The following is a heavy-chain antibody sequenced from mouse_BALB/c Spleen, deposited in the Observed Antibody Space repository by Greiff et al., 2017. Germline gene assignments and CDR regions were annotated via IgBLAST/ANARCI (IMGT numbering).Heavy chain of an antibody. CDR2: ISSGGST. Sequence: DVMLVESGGGLVKPGGSLKLSCAASGFTFSSYAMSWVRQTPEKRLEWVASISSGGSTYYPDSVKGRFTISRDNARNILYLQMTSLRSEDTAMYYCAVTGTYYFDYWGQGTTLTVSS. J-gene: IGHJ2*01. D-gene: IGHD4-1*01. V-gene: IGHV5-6-5*01. CDR3: AVTGTYYFDY. CDR1: GFTFSSYA.